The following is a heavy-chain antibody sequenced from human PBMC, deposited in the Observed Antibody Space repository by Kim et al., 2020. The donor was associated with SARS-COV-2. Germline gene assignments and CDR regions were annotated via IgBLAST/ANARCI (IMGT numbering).Heavy chain of an antibody. CDR2: ISGSGGST. J-gene: IGHJ4*02. CDR1: GFTFSSYA. CDR3: AKVAVAGIWRTLWVDY. D-gene: IGHD6-19*01. Sequence: GGSLRLSCAASGFTFSSYAMSWVRQAPGKGLEWVSAISGSGGSTYYADSVKGRFTISRDNSKNTLYLQMNSLRAEDTAVYYCAKVAVAGIWRTLWVDYWGQGTLVTVSS. V-gene: IGHV3-23*01.